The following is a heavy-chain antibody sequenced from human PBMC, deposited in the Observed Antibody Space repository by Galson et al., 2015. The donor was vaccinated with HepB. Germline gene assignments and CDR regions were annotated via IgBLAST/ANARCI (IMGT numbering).Heavy chain of an antibody. Sequence: ETLSLTCTVSGDSIGSYYWSWIRQPAGKGLEWIGRIYTSGSTNYNPSLKSRVTMSVDTSKNQFSLKLSSVTAADTAVYYCARGTRVYDFWSGYDWYFDLWGRGTLVTVSS. V-gene: IGHV4-4*07. CDR2: IYTSGST. CDR3: ARGTRVYDFWSGYDWYFDL. D-gene: IGHD3-3*01. J-gene: IGHJ2*01. CDR1: GDSIGSYY.